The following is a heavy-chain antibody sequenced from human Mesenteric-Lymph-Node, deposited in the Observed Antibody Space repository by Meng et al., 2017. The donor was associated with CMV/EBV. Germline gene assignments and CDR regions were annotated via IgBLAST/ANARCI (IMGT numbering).Heavy chain of an antibody. CDR2: VHHSGTT. D-gene: IGHD3-22*01. J-gene: IGHJ4*02. Sequence: QWLLQGSGPGLGKPSEPISLHWIVSGDSISNSTYYWTWIRQPPGKGLEWIGSVHHSGTTYYNPYFKGRLTISVDTSANLFSLRLTTVTAADTATYYCARRGNYDSDYSEYWGQGTLVTVSS. CDR3: ARRGNYDSDYSEY. CDR1: GDSISNSTYY. V-gene: IGHV4-39*01.